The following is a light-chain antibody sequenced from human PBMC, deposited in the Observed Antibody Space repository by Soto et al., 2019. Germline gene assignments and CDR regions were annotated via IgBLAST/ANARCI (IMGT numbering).Light chain of an antibody. Sequence: AIQLTQSPSSLSASVGDRVTITCRASQGISSALAWYQQKPGKAPKLLIYDASSLESGIPSRFSGSGSATDFTLTISSLQPEDFETYYCQQFNNYPTFGQGTKLEIK. CDR1: QGISSA. J-gene: IGKJ2*01. CDR2: DAS. V-gene: IGKV1D-13*01. CDR3: QQFNNYPT.